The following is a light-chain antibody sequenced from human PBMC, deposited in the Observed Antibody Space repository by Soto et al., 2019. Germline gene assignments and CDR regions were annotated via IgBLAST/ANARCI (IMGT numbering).Light chain of an antibody. CDR3: SSYSSANSLLV. V-gene: IGLV2-14*01. Sequence: QSVLTQPASVSGSPGQSVTISCAGTFSDIGGYNFVSWYQQHPDGAPKLLIYEVTLRPSGVSDRFSGSKSANTASLTISGLQPEDEADYYCSSYSSANSLLVFGGGTKVTVL. J-gene: IGLJ2*01. CDR2: EVT. CDR1: FSDIGGYNF.